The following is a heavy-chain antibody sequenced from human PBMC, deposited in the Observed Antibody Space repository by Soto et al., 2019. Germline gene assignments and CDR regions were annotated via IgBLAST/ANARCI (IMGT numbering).Heavy chain of an antibody. Sequence: EVQLVESGGGLVKPGGSIRLSCAASGFTFSNAWMNWVRQAPGKGLEWVGRIKSKTDGGTTDYAAPVKGRFTISRDDSKNTLYLQMNSLKTEDTAVYYCTTPLTIWGGYGMDVWGQGTTVTVSS. CDR1: GFTFSNAW. D-gene: IGHD3-9*01. V-gene: IGHV3-15*07. CDR3: TTPLTIWGGYGMDV. CDR2: IKSKTDGGTT. J-gene: IGHJ6*02.